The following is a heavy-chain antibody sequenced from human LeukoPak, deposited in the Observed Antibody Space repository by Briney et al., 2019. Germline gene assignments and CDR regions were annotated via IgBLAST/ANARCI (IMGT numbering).Heavy chain of an antibody. D-gene: IGHD1-26*01. J-gene: IGHJ4*02. Sequence: SVKVPCKASGGTFSSYAISWVRQAPGQGLEWMGGIIPILGTANYAQKFQGRVTITADESTSTAYMELSSLRSEDTAVYYCARAGGAELLLDYWGQGTLVTVSS. CDR3: ARAGGAELLLDY. CDR2: IIPILGTA. CDR1: GGTFSSYA. V-gene: IGHV1-69*13.